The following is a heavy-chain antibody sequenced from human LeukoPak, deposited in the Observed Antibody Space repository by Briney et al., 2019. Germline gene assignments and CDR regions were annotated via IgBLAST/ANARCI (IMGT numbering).Heavy chain of an antibody. CDR3: ARMGMGRDYYYYYGMDV. Sequence: SETLSLTCTVSGGSIRSSYYYWGWIRQPPGKGLEWIGEINHSGSTNYNPSLKSRVTISVDTSKNQFSLKLSSVTAADTAVYYCARMGMGRDYYYYYGMDVWDQGTTVTVSS. D-gene: IGHD3-10*01. V-gene: IGHV4-39*07. J-gene: IGHJ6*02. CDR1: GGSIRSSYYY. CDR2: INHSGST.